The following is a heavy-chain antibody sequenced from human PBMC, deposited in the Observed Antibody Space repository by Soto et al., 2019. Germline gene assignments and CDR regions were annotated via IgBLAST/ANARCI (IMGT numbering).Heavy chain of an antibody. CDR2: VIPMYDSV. Sequence: QVQLVQSGAEVKKPGSSVKVSCEASGGTFNTYTIKWERQAPGRGLEWMGQVIPMYDSVNYAESFQGRVTINADKSTNIAYMELSSLRSEDTALYFCASWRSYSGSYCFDYWGQGTLVIVSS. CDR3: ASWRSYSGSYCFDY. J-gene: IGHJ4*02. V-gene: IGHV1-69*06. CDR1: GGTFNTYT. D-gene: IGHD1-26*01.